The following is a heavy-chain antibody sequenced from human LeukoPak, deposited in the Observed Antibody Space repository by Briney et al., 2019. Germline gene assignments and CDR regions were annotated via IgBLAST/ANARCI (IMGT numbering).Heavy chain of an antibody. CDR3: ATTEYYYDSSGYYYDY. CDR2: FDPEDGET. CDR1: GYTLTELS. D-gene: IGHD3-22*01. J-gene: IGHJ4*02. V-gene: IGHV1-24*01. Sequence: ASVKVSCKVSGYTLTELSMHWVRQAPGKGLEWMGGFDPEDGETIYAQKFQGRVTMTGDTSTDTAYMELSSLRSEDTAVYYCATTEYYYDSSGYYYDYWGQGTLVTVSS.